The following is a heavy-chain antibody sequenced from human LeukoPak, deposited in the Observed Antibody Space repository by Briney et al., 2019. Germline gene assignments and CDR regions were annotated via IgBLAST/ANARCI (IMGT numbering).Heavy chain of an antibody. CDR3: VRASSWYFFDY. CDR2: INPNGGST. V-gene: IGHV1-46*01. Sequence: ASVKVSCKASGYTFTSYYIHWVRQAPGQGLEWMGVINPNGGSTSYTQKFQGRVTMTRDTSTSTVYMVLSSLRSDDTAVYYCVRASSWYFFDYWGQGTLVTVSS. D-gene: IGHD6-13*01. CDR1: GYTFTSYY. J-gene: IGHJ4*02.